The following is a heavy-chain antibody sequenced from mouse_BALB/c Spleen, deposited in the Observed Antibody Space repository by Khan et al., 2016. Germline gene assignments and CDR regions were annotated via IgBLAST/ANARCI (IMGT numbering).Heavy chain of an antibody. CDR2: IWAGGST. V-gene: IGHV2-9*02. CDR3: ARDDQDFDAWFAS. CDR1: GFSLTNSG. Sequence: QVQLKESGPGLVAPSQSLSITCTVSGFSLTNSGVHWVRQPPRKGLDWLGVIWAGGSTDYNSALMTRLSITRDNTQNQAFLKMNSLQTDDTAMYYCARDDQDFDAWFASWGQGTLVTVSA. J-gene: IGHJ3*01.